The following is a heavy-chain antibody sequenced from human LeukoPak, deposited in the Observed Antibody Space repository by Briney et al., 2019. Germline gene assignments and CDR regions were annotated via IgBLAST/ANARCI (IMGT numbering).Heavy chain of an antibody. CDR2: INPNSGGT. V-gene: IGHV1-2*02. CDR1: GYTFTGYY. CDR3: AKEPGGYSYGYPFDY. D-gene: IGHD5-18*01. J-gene: IGHJ4*02. Sequence: ASVKVSCKASGYTFTGYYMHWVRQAPGQGLEWMGWINPNSGGTSYAQKFQGRVTMTRDTSISTAYMELSRLRSDDTAVYYCAKEPGGYSYGYPFDYWGQGTLVTVSS.